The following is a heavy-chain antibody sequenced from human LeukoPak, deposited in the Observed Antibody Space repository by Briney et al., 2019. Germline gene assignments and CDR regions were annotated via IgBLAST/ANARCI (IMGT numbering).Heavy chain of an antibody. V-gene: IGHV3-74*01. D-gene: IGHD6-19*01. CDR1: GFTFTNYW. CDR2: VNSDGGGT. Sequence: PGGSLRLSCAASGFTFTNYWMHWVRQAPGKGPMWVSRVNSDGGGTIYADSVKGRFTVSRDNTKNSVYLQMSSLRADDTGVYYCARGGLDHAYDIWGQGTMVTVSS. J-gene: IGHJ3*02. CDR3: ARGGLDHAYDI.